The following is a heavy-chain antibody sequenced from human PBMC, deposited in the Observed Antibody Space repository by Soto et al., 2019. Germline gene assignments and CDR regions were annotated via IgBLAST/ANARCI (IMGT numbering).Heavy chain of an antibody. CDR1: GYTFTSYA. V-gene: IGHV1-3*01. CDR3: ALISGYSSRWAHFDY. D-gene: IGHD6-13*01. J-gene: IGHJ4*02. CDR2: INAGNGNT. Sequence: GVSVEVSCKASGYTFTSYAMHWVRQAPGQRLEWMGWINAGNGNTKYSQKFQGRVTITRDTSASTAYMELSSLRSEDTAVYYCALISGYSSRWAHFDYWGQGTLVPVSS.